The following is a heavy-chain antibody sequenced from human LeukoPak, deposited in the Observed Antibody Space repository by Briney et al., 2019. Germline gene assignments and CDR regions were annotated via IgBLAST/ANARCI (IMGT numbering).Heavy chain of an antibody. CDR3: TRDPRNLDY. V-gene: IGHV3-11*01. CDR1: GFTFSDTY. D-gene: IGHD1-14*01. Sequence: PGGSLRLSCAVSGFTFSDTYMTWIRQAPGKGLESLSYISPSGTDISYADSVKGRFTISRDNAKNSLYLQMNSLRVEDTAVYYCTRDPRNLDYWGQGTLVTVSS. J-gene: IGHJ4*02. CDR2: ISPSGTDI.